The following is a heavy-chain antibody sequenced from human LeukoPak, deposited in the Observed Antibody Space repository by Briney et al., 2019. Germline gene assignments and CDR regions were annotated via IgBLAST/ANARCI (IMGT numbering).Heavy chain of an antibody. D-gene: IGHD1-1*01. Sequence: GGSLRLSCAASGFTFSSYSMSWVRQAPGKGLEWVSAINGDGFSTSFEADSVRARFTMSRDNSKNTPCLQMNSLRGDDTAIYFCAIAYSAIDWSDAFDIWGQGTLVTVSS. J-gene: IGHJ3*02. V-gene: IGHV3-23*01. CDR2: INGDGFSTS. CDR1: GFTFSSYS. CDR3: AIAYSAIDWSDAFDI.